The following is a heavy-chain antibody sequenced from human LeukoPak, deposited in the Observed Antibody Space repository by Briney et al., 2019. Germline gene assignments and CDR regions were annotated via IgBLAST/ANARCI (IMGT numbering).Heavy chain of an antibody. J-gene: IGHJ3*02. D-gene: IGHD6-19*01. CDR1: GYTLTELS. Sequence: ASVKVSCKVSGYTLTELSMHWVRQAPGKGLEWMGGFDPEDGETIYAQKLQGRVTMTEDTSTDTAYMELSSLRSEDAAVYYCATAKYSSGWYGAFDIWGQGTMDTVSS. CDR3: ATAKYSSGWYGAFDI. CDR2: FDPEDGET. V-gene: IGHV1-24*01.